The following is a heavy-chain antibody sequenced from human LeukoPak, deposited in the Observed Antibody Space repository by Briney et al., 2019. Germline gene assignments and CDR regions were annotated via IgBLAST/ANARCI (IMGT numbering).Heavy chain of an antibody. CDR2: INHSGST. V-gene: IGHV4-34*01. D-gene: IGHD5-18*01. J-gene: IGHJ4*02. Sequence: SETLSLTCAVYGGSFSGYYWSWIRQPPGKGLEWIGEINHSGSTNYNPSLKSRVTISVDTSKNQFSLKLSSVTAADTAVYYCARGLSPRGYSYGYSPMYYFGYWGQGTLVTVSS. CDR1: GGSFSGYY. CDR3: ARGLSPRGYSYGYSPMYYFGY.